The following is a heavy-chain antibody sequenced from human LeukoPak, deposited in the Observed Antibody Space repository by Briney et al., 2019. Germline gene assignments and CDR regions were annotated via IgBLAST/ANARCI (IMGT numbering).Heavy chain of an antibody. CDR2: IYSGGST. Sequence: GGSLRLPCAASGFTVSSNYMSWVRQAPGKGLEWVSVIYSGGSTYYADSVKGRFTISRDNSKNTLYLQMNSLRAEDTAVYYCARVFTWNYEDFDYWGQGTLVTVSS. V-gene: IGHV3-66*02. CDR1: GFTVSSNY. J-gene: IGHJ4*02. CDR3: ARVFTWNYEDFDY. D-gene: IGHD1-7*01.